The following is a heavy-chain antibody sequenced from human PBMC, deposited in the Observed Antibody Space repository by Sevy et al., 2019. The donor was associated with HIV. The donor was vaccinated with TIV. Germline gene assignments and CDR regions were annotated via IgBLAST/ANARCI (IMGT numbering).Heavy chain of an antibody. CDR1: GGSISSRSYY. CDR2: VYYSGST. V-gene: IGHV4-61*01. J-gene: IGHJ4*02. D-gene: IGHD1-1*01. Sequence: SETLSLTCTVSGGSISSRSYYWSWIRQPPGKGLEWIGSVYYSGSTNYDPSLKSGVTLSVDTSKNQFFLKLSSVTDADAAVYYCARDFSWNGLDYWGQGTLVTVSS. CDR3: ARDFSWNGLDY.